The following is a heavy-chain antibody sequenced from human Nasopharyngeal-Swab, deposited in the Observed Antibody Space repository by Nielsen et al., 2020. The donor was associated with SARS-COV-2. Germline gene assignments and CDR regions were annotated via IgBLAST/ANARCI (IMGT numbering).Heavy chain of an antibody. CDR1: GFSLSTSGVG. Sequence: SGSTLVKPTQTLTLTCTFSGFSLSTSGVGVGWTRQPPGKALEWLALIYWNDDKRYSPSLKSRLTITKDTSKNQVVLTMTNMDPVDTATYYCAHSEIVVVPAAKPWFDPWGQGTLVTVSS. J-gene: IGHJ5*02. CDR3: AHSEIVVVPAAKPWFDP. D-gene: IGHD2-2*01. V-gene: IGHV2-5*01. CDR2: IYWNDDK.